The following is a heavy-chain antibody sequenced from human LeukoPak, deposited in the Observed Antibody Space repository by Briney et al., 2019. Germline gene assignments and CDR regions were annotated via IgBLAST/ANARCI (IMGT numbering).Heavy chain of an antibody. Sequence: PGRSLRLSCAASGFTFSSYSMNWVRQAPGKGLEWVSSISSSSSYIYYADSVKGRFTISRDNAKNSLYLQMNSLRAEDTAVYYCARLGATTTWGAFDIWGQGTMVTVSS. CDR2: ISSSSSYI. J-gene: IGHJ3*02. CDR3: ARLGATTTWGAFDI. D-gene: IGHD1-26*01. V-gene: IGHV3-21*01. CDR1: GFTFSSYS.